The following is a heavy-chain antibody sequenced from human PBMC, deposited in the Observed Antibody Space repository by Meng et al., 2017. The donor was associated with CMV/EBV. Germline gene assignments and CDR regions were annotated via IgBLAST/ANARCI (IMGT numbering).Heavy chain of an antibody. J-gene: IGHJ6*02. D-gene: IGHD6-6*01. Sequence: SETLSLTCTVSGGSISSSSYYWGWIRQPPGKGLEWIGSIYYSGSTYYNPSLKSPVTISVDTSKNQFSLKLGSVTAADTAVYYCARDNGARPGRPYYYYGMDVWGQGTTVTVSS. CDR1: GGSISSSSYY. CDR2: IYYSGST. V-gene: IGHV4-39*07. CDR3: ARDNGARPGRPYYYYGMDV.